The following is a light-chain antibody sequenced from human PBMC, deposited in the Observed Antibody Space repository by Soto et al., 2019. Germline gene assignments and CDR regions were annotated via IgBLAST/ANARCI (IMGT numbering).Light chain of an antibody. J-gene: IGKJ1*01. CDR3: QQYYTFPWT. CDR2: AAS. CDR1: QAISTY. Sequence: VIWMTQSPSLLSASTGDRVTISCRVSQAISTYLAWYQQKPGKAPELLIYAASTLQSAVPSRFSGSGSGTDFTLTISCLQSEDFATYYCQQYYTFPWTFGQGTKVEMK. V-gene: IGKV1D-8*01.